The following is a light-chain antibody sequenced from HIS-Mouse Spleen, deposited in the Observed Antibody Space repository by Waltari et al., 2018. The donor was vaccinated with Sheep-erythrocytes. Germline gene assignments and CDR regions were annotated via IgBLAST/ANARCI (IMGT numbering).Light chain of an antibody. CDR3: SSYAGSNNWV. V-gene: IGLV2-8*01. CDR1: SSDVGGYNY. Sequence: QSALTQPPSASGSPGQSVTISCTGTSSDVGGYNYVSWYQQHPGKAPKLMIYEVSKRPSGVPALFSGSKSGNTASRTVSGLQAEDEADYYCSSYAGSNNWVFGGGTKLTVL. J-gene: IGLJ3*02. CDR2: EVS.